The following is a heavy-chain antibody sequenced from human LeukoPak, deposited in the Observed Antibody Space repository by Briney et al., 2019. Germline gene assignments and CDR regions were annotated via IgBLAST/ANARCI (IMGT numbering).Heavy chain of an antibody. CDR2: TRNKANRYTT. Sequence: PGGSLRLSCVASGFTFNDHYMDWVRQAPEKGLEWVGRTRNKANRYTTEYAASVKGRFTISRDDSKNSVSLQMNSLKTEDTAVYYCARGGVVATTIFDYWGQGILVIVSS. CDR3: ARGGVVATTIFDY. D-gene: IGHD5-12*01. V-gene: IGHV3-72*01. CDR1: GFTFNDHY. J-gene: IGHJ4*02.